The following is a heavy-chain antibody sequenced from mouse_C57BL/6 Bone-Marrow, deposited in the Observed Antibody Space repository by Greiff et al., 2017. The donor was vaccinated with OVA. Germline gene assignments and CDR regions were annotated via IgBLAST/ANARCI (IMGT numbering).Heavy chain of an antibody. CDR1: GYTFTSYW. Sequence: VGPGTSVKLSCKASGYTFTSYWMHWVKQRPGQGLEWIGVIDPSDSYTNYNQKFKGKATLTVDTSSSTAYMQLSSLTSEDSAVYYCARRETGAWYFDVWGTGTTVTVSS. V-gene: IGHV1-59*01. CDR3: ARRETGAWYFDV. J-gene: IGHJ1*03. D-gene: IGHD4-1*01. CDR2: IDPSDSYT.